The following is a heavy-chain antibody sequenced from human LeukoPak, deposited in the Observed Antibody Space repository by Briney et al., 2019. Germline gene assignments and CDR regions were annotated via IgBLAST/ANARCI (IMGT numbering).Heavy chain of an antibody. CDR1: GFTFNTYA. D-gene: IGHD6-13*01. J-gene: IGHJ4*02. V-gene: IGHV3-23*05. CDR2: IGGSGSNI. CDR3: AKSTGWYRSSWYLTD. Sequence: PGGSLRLSCAASGFTFNTYAMTWVRQTPGKGLEWVSGIGGSGSNINYADFVEGRFTISRDNSKNTLYLQMNSLRVEDTAVYYCAKSTGWYRSSWYLTDWGQGTLVTVSS.